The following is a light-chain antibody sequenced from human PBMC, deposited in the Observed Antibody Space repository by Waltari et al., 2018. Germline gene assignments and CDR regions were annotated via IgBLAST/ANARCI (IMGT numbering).Light chain of an antibody. CDR1: ERISTW. V-gene: IGKV1-5*03. CDR3: EQYSDFSA. J-gene: IGKJ2*01. Sequence: DIQMTQSPSTLSTSVGDRVTITCRASERISTWVAGYQQKPGQAPKLLVYRTSNLQSGVPPRFSGSGSGTEFTLTIRSVQPGDFATYFCEQYSDFSAFGQGTKLEIK. CDR2: RTS.